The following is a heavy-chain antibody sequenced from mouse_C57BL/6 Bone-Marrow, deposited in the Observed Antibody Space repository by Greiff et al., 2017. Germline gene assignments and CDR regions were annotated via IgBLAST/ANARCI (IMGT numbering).Heavy chain of an antibody. J-gene: IGHJ2*01. V-gene: IGHV14-4*01. CDR2: IDPENGDT. D-gene: IGHD1-1*01. CDR3: TTSPVLLRADY. CDR1: GFNIKDDY. Sequence: VHVKQSGAELVRPGASVKLSCTASGFNIKDDYMHWVKQRPEQGLEWIGWIDPENGDTEYASKFQGKATITADTSSNTAYLQLSSLTSEDTAVYYCTTSPVLLRADYWGQGTTLTVSS.